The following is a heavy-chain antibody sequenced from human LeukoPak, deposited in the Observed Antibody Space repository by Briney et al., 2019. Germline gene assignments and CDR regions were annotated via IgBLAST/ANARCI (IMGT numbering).Heavy chain of an antibody. Sequence: ASVKVSCKASGYTFTSYDINWVRQATGQGLEWMGWMNPNSGNTGYAQKFQGRVTMTRNTPISTAYMELSSLRSEDTAVYYCARQGSSSWYYYYMDVWGKGTTVTVSS. CDR2: MNPNSGNT. V-gene: IGHV1-8*01. D-gene: IGHD6-13*01. J-gene: IGHJ6*03. CDR1: GYTFTSYD. CDR3: ARQGSSSWYYYYMDV.